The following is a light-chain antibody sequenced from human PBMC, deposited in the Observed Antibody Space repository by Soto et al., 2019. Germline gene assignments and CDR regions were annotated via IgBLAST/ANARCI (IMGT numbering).Light chain of an antibody. V-gene: IGKV1D-13*01. CDR3: QQSYNYPWT. CDR2: EAS. Sequence: AIQLTQSPSSLTASVGDRITIICRASQDIRNAVSWYQQKPGKAPKYLIYEASILQNGVPSRFSGSGSGTDFSLIISSLQPEDFATYYCQQSYNYPWTFGQGTKVEIK. CDR1: QDIRNA. J-gene: IGKJ1*01.